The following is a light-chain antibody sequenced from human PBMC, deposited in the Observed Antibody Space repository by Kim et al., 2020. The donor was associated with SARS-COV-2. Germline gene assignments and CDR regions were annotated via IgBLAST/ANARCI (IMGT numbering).Light chain of an antibody. V-gene: IGLV3-21*04. CDR2: YDS. J-gene: IGLJ2*01. CDR3: QVWASSSAQVA. Sequence: SYELTQPPSVSVAPGKTARITCGGNNIGSKSVHWYHQKPGQAPVLVIYYDSDRPSGIPERFSGSNSGNTATLTISRVEAGDEVDLYCQVWASSSAQVAFG. CDR1: NIGSKS.